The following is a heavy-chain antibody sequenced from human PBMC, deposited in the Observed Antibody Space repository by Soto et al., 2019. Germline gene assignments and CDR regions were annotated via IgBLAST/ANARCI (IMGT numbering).Heavy chain of an antibody. V-gene: IGHV4-34*01. Sequence: SETLSLTCAVYGGSFSGYYWSWIRQPPGKGLEWIGEINHSGSTNYNPSLKSRATISVDTSKNQFSLKLSSVTAADTAVYYCARGGIAALYYGMDVWGQGTTVTVSS. D-gene: IGHD6-6*01. CDR2: INHSGST. CDR1: GGSFSGYY. CDR3: ARGGIAALYYGMDV. J-gene: IGHJ6*02.